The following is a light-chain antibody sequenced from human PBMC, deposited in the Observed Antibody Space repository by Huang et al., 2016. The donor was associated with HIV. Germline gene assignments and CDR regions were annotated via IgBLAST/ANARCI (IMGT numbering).Light chain of an antibody. CDR3: QQYNTYWT. CDR2: KAS. V-gene: IGKV1-5*03. J-gene: IGKJ1*01. Sequence: DIQMTQSPSTLSASVGDKVTITCRASQSINNWLAWYQQKPGKDPKLLIYKASNLESVVPSRFSGSGSGTEFTLTISSLQPDDFATFYCQQYNTYWTFGQGTKVDIK. CDR1: QSINNW.